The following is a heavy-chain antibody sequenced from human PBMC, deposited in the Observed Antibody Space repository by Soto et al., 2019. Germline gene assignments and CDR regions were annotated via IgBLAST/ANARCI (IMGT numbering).Heavy chain of an antibody. Sequence: QVQLVQSGAEVKKPGSSVKVSCKASGGTFSSYASSWVRQAHGQGLEWMGGIIPIFGTANYAQKFQGRVTITADESTSTAYMELSSLRSEDTAVYYCARGAGIVATIAYYYYGMDVWGQGTTVTVSS. J-gene: IGHJ6*02. D-gene: IGHD5-12*01. CDR2: IIPIFGTA. CDR1: GGTFSSYA. V-gene: IGHV1-69*12. CDR3: ARGAGIVATIAYYYYGMDV.